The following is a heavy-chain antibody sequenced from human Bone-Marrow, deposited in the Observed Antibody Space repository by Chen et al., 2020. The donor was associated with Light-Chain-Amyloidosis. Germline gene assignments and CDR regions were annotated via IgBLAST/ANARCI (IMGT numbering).Heavy chain of an antibody. Sequence: EVQMLESGGGLVQPGGSLRLSCADAGFTFDDYGMGWVRRAPGKGLEWVANIEQDGSEKYFVDSVRGRFIISRDNTKTSLYLQMTSLRAEDTAVYYCARWEYNSGWYWLDSWGQGTLVTVSS. CDR1: GFTFDDYG. D-gene: IGHD6-19*01. V-gene: IGHV3-7*01. CDR2: IEQDGSEK. J-gene: IGHJ5*01. CDR3: ARWEYNSGWYWLDS.